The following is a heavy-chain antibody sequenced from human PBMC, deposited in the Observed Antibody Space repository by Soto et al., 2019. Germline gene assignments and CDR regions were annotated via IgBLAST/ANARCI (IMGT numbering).Heavy chain of an antibody. CDR1: GFTFYDYA. V-gene: IGHV3-9*01. CDR2: INWNSGSI. J-gene: IGHJ1*01. Sequence: PGGSLRLSCAASGFTFYDYAIHWVRQVAGKGLEWVSGINWNSGSIGYGDSVKGRFAISRDNAKNSLHLQMNSLSAEDTDFYYCVKDESINWYSGHFRHWGQGTLVTVSS. D-gene: IGHD6-13*01. CDR3: VKDESINWYSGHFRH.